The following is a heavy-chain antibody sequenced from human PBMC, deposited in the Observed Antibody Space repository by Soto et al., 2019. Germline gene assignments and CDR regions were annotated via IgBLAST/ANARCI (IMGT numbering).Heavy chain of an antibody. CDR1: GFTLINYA. CDR3: ARDQSRARVLFYYMDV. D-gene: IGHD2-21*01. CDR2: ISSSSAAI. V-gene: IGHV3-48*02. J-gene: IGHJ6*03. Sequence: EVHLVESGGGLVQPGGSLRLSCTASGFTLINYAMNWVRQAPWKGLEWVSYISSSSAAIFYADSVKGRFTISRDNAKNSLYRQMNSLRDEDTAVYYCARDQSRARVLFYYMDVWGRGTTVTVSS.